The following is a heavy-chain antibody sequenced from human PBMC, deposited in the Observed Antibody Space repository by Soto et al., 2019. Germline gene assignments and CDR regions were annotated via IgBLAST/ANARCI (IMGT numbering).Heavy chain of an antibody. CDR1: GGSFSDTY. CDR2: INHNTNT. CDR3: ARAVGLFLGSFDP. J-gene: IGHJ5*02. D-gene: IGHD2-15*01. Sequence: QVHLQQWGAGLLKHSETLSLTCAVYGGSFSDTYWNWFRQPPRKGLEWIGEINHNTNTIYNPSLTSRVTISVDTSKNMFSPKLTSVTAADTDVYYCARAVGLFLGSFDPWGQGTLVTVSS. V-gene: IGHV4-34*01.